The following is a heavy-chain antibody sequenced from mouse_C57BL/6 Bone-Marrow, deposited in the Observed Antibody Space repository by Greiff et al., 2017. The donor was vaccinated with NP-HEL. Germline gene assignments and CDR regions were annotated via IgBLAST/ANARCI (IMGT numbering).Heavy chain of an antibody. V-gene: IGHV1-4*01. D-gene: IGHD1-1*01. CDR1: GYTFTSYT. CDR3: ARSYDYGSSYGAY. Sequence: QVQLKQSGAELARPGASVKMSCKASGYTFTSYTMHWVNPRPGQGLEWIGYINPSSGYTKYNQKFKDKATLTADKSSSTAYMQLSSLTSEDSAVYYWARSYDYGSSYGAYWGQGTLVTVSA. CDR2: INPSSGYT. J-gene: IGHJ3*01.